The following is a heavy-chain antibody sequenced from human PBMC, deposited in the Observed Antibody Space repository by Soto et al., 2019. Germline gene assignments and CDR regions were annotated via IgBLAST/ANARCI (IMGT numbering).Heavy chain of an antibody. J-gene: IGHJ4*02. CDR2: ISNSGRST. V-gene: IGHV3-23*01. D-gene: IGHD3-3*01. CDR3: AKDALAYYDFWS. CDR1: GLTFSSYA. Sequence: GGSLRLSCAASGLTFSSYAMSWVRQAPGKGLEWVSHISNSGRSTKYADSVKGRFTISIDNSKNTLYLQMNSLRAEDTAIYYCAKDALAYYDFWSWGQGTLVTVSS.